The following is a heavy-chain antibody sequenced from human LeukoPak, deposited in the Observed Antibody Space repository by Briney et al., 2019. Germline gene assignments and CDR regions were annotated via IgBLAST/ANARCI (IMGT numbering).Heavy chain of an antibody. V-gene: IGHV1-2*02. CDR3: ARDLPGIAVADYGY. CDR2: INPNSGGT. CDR1: GYTFTGYY. J-gene: IGHJ4*02. D-gene: IGHD6-19*01. Sequence: ASVKVSCKASGYTFTGYYMHWVRQAAGQGLEWRGWINPNSGGTNYAQKFQGRATMTRDTSIRTAYTELNRLRSDDTAVYYCARDLPGIAVADYGYWGQGTLVTVSS.